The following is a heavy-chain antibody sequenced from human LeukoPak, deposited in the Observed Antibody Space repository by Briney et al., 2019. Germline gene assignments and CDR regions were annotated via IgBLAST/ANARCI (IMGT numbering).Heavy chain of an antibody. CDR3: ARVTNMWELAH. CDR1: GYTFTSYY. CDR2: INPSGGST. D-gene: IGHD1-26*01. Sequence: ASVKVSCTASGYTFTSYYIHWLRQAPGQGLEWMGIINPSGGSTSYAQKFQGRVTMTRNTFTSTVYMELSSLRSEDTAVYYCARVTNMWELAHWGQGTLVTVSS. V-gene: IGHV1-46*01. J-gene: IGHJ4*02.